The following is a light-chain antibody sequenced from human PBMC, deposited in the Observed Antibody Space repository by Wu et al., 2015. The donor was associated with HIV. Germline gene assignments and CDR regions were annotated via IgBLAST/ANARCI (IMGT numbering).Light chain of an antibody. Sequence: IVLTQSPGTLSLSPGERATLSCRAGQSVSSNYLAWYQQKPGQAPRLLIHSASVRATGIPDRFSGSGSVTDFTLTVSRLEPEDFAVYYCQQYGSSPPYTFGQGTKLEIK. J-gene: IGKJ2*01. CDR2: SAS. V-gene: IGKV3-20*01. CDR1: QSVSSNY. CDR3: QQYGSSPPYT.